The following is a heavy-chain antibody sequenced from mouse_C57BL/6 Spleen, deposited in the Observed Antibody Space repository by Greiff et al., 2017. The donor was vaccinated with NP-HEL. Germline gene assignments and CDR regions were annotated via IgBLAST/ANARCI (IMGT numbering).Heavy chain of an antibody. D-gene: IGHD3-2*02. Sequence: EVMLVESGGDLVKPGGSLKLSCAASGFTFSSYGMSWVRQPPDKRLEWVATISSGGSYTYYTDSVKGRFPISRDNAKNTQYLQMRSLKSEDTAMDDCARQRRGWAYYFDYWGQGTTLTVSA. V-gene: IGHV5-6*01. CDR3: ARQRRGWAYYFDY. J-gene: IGHJ2*01. CDR1: GFTFSSYG. CDR2: ISSGGSYT.